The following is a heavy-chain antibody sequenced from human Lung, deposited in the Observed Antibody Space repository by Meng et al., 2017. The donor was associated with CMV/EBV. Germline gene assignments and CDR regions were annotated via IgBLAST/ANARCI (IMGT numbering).Heavy chain of an antibody. J-gene: IGHJ5*01. V-gene: IGHV4-38-2*01. CDR2: IYHSGRT. Sequence: LRLSCPVSGYSLSTGYYWGWIRQPPGKGLEWIGSIYHSGRTYYNPSLKSRVTLSVDTSKNQISLKVSSVTAADTAVYHCARSSSTVFWFDSWGQGTLVTVSS. D-gene: IGHD4-11*01. CDR3: ARSSSTVFWFDS. CDR1: GYSLSTGYY.